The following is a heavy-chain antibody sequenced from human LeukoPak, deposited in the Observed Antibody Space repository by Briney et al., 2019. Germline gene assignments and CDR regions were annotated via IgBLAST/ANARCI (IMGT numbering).Heavy chain of an antibody. J-gene: IGHJ6*03. CDR3: ARAGYSSGWQYYYYYMDV. V-gene: IGHV4-59*01. Sequence: PSETLSLTCTVSGGSISSYYWSWIRQPPGKGLEWIGYIYYSGSTNYNPSLKSRVTISVDTSKNQFSLKLSSVTAADTAVYYCARAGYSSGWQYYYYYMDVWGKGTTVTISS. CDR1: GGSISSYY. D-gene: IGHD6-19*01. CDR2: IYYSGST.